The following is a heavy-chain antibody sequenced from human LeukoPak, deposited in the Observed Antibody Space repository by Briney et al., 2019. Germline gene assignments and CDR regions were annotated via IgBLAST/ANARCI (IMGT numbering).Heavy chain of an antibody. CDR1: GYTFTSYG. D-gene: IGHD6-13*01. V-gene: IGHV1-18*01. CDR3: ASQESIAAAGNLTP. CDR2: ISAYNGNT. J-gene: IGHJ5*02. Sequence: ASVKVSCKASGYTFTSYGISWVRQAPGQGLEWMGWISAYNGNTNYAQKLQGRVTMTTDTSTSTAYMELRSLRSEDTAVYYCASQESIAAAGNLTPWGQGTLVTVSS.